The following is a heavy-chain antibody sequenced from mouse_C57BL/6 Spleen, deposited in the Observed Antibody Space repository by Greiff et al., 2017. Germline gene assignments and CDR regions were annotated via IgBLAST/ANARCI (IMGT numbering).Heavy chain of an antibody. J-gene: IGHJ3*01. CDR3: AREYYGNPFAY. Sequence: VQLQQPGAELVRPGSSVKLSCKASGYTFTSYWMDWVKQRPGQGLEWIGNIYPSDSETHYNQKFKDKATLTVDKSSSTAYMQLSILTSEDSAVYYCAREYYGNPFAYWGQGTLVTVSA. CDR2: IYPSDSET. D-gene: IGHD2-1*01. CDR1: GYTFTSYW. V-gene: IGHV1-61*01.